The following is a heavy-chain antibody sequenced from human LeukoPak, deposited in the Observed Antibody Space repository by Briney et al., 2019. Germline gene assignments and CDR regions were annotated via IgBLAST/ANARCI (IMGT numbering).Heavy chain of an antibody. CDR3: ARVLSNYYYMDV. Sequence: PGGSLRLSCAASGLTFSSYSMNWVRQAPGKGLEWVSSISSSSSYIYYADSVKGRFTISRDNAKNSLYLQMNSLRAEDTAVYYCARVLSNYYYMDVWGKGTTVTVSS. CDR1: GLTFSSYS. V-gene: IGHV3-21*01. J-gene: IGHJ6*03. D-gene: IGHD6-13*01. CDR2: ISSSSSYI.